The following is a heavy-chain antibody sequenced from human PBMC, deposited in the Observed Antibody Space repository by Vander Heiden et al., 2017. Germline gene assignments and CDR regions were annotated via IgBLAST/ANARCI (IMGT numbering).Heavy chain of an antibody. Sequence: QVQLVESGGGLVKPGGPLRLSCAASGFPFSDYYMGWIRQAPGKGLEWVSYISRGGSSIYCADSVKGRFTISRDNAKNSLYLQMNSLRAEDTAVYYCARLGFGYSIDYWGQGTLVTVSS. D-gene: IGHD2-21*01. CDR2: ISRGGSSI. CDR1: GFPFSDYY. V-gene: IGHV3-11*01. J-gene: IGHJ4*02. CDR3: ARLGFGYSIDY.